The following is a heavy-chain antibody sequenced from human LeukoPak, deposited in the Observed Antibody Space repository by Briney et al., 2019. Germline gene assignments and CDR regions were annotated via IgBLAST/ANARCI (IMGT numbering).Heavy chain of an antibody. J-gene: IGHJ4*02. D-gene: IGHD2-15*01. CDR2: ISGSGGST. Sequence: GGSLRLSCAASGFIFSSYAMSWVRQAPGKGLEWVSTISGSGGSTHYADSVKGRFTISRDNSKSTLYLQMNSLRAEDTAVYYCAKRCSGSSCPHYYFDYWGQGTLVTVSS. V-gene: IGHV3-23*01. CDR3: AKRCSGSSCPHYYFDY. CDR1: GFIFSSYA.